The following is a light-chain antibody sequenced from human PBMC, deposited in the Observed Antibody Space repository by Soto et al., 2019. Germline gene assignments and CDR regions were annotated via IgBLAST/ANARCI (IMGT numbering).Light chain of an antibody. Sequence: QLVLTQSPSASASLGASVKLTCTLSSGHSSYAIAWHQQQPEKGPRFLMKLNSDGSHTKGDGIPDRFSGSSSGAESYLSISSLQSEDEADYYCQTWGTGNRVFGGGTKLTVL. CDR3: QTWGTGNRV. CDR2: LNSDGSH. J-gene: IGLJ3*02. CDR1: SGHSSYA. V-gene: IGLV4-69*01.